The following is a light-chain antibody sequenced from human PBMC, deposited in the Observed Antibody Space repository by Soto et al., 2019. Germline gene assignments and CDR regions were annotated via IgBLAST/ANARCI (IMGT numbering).Light chain of an antibody. CDR1: QNITTY. CDR2: AAS. J-gene: IGKJ5*01. V-gene: IGKV1-39*01. Sequence: DIEMTQSPSSLSASVGDRATITCRASQNITTYLNWYQQKPGQAPKFLIYAASSLQLGVPSRFSGRGSGTDFTLTITNLHPEDFATYFCQQAYDTPITFGQGTRLEIK. CDR3: QQAYDTPIT.